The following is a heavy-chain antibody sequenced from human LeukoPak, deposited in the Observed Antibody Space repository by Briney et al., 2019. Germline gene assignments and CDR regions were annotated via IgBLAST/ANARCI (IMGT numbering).Heavy chain of an antibody. J-gene: IGHJ4*02. CDR3: VRERYSSSWYYLYYFDY. D-gene: IGHD6-13*01. CDR1: GFTFSDYY. CDR2: ISSSGTTI. Sequence: GGSLRLSCAASGFTFSDYYMTWIRQAPGKGLEWVSYISSSGTTIYYADPVKGRFTISRDNAENSLSLHMNSLRDEDTAVYYCVRERYSSSWYYLYYFDYWGQGTLVTVSS. V-gene: IGHV3-11*01.